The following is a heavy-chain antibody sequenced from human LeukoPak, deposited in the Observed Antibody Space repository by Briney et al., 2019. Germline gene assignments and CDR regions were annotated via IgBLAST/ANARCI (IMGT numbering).Heavy chain of an antibody. CDR3: ARGPGVLRYFDWPPRGGMDV. CDR1: GFTFSSYD. J-gene: IGHJ6*02. CDR2: ISSKGGST. Sequence: QAGGSLRLSCAASGFTFSSYDVHWVREAPGEGGEYVSAISSKGGSTYYANSVKGRFTISRDNSKNTLYLQMGSLRAEDMAVYYCARGPGVLRYFDWPPRGGMDVWGQGTTVTVSS. V-gene: IGHV3-64*01. D-gene: IGHD3-9*01.